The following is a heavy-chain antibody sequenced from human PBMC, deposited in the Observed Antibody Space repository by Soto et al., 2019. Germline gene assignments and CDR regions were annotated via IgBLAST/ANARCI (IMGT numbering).Heavy chain of an antibody. CDR1: GGSFSGYY. CDR2: INHSGST. Sequence: SETLSLTCAVYGGSFSGYYWSWIRQPPGKGLEWIGEINHSGSTNYNPSLKSRVTISVDTSKNQFSLKLSSVTAADTAVYYCARGLFRYNWNYDWGQGTLVTVSS. J-gene: IGHJ4*02. CDR3: ARGLFRYNWNYD. V-gene: IGHV4-34*01. D-gene: IGHD1-7*01.